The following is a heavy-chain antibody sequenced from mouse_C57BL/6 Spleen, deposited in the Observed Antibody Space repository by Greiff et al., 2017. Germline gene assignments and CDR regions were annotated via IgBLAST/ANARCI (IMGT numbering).Heavy chain of an antibody. J-gene: IGHJ1*03. CDR2: INYNGSST. CDR1: GFTFSDYY. D-gene: IGHD1-1*01. Sequence: EVKLVESEGGLVQPGSSMKLSCTASGFTFSDYYMAWVSQVPEKGLEWVANINYNGSSTYYLDFLKSRFIISRYNAKNILNLQMSSLKSEDTATYYCARDRGPSVVAWDFDVWGTGTTVTVSS. CDR3: ARDRGPSVVAWDFDV. V-gene: IGHV5-16*01.